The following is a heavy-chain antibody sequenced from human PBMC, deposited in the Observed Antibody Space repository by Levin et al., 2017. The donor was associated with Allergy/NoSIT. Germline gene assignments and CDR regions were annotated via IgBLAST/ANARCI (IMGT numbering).Heavy chain of an antibody. CDR2: ISFDGTNK. CDR3: ARDAALDTGGSSFDY. CDR1: GFNFKTYA. V-gene: IGHV3-30-3*01. D-gene: IGHD2-8*02. J-gene: IGHJ4*02. Sequence: LSLTCAASGFNFKTYAMHWVRQAPGKGLEWLAVISFDGTNKYSADSVKGRFTVSRDNSNNTLHLEMNGLRAADTAVYYCARDAALDTGGSSFDYWGQGTLVTVSS.